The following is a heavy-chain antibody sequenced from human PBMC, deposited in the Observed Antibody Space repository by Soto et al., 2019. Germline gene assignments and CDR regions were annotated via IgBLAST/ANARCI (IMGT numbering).Heavy chain of an antibody. CDR1: GYPFTSYA. CDR3: ARDRRYCRGGSCYYFYYYAMDV. J-gene: IGHJ6*02. Sequence: QVPLVQSGAEVRKPGASVNISCKASGYPFTSYAMHWVRQAPGQRLEWMGWINTGSGDTKYSQTFQGRVSIARDTSASTVYMELSSLKSEDTAIYYCARDRRYCRGGSCYYFYYYAMDVWGQGTTVTVSS. D-gene: IGHD2-15*01. V-gene: IGHV1-3*04. CDR2: INTGSGDT.